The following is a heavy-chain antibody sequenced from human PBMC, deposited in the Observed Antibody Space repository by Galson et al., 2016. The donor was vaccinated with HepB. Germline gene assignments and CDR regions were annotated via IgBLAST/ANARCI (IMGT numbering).Heavy chain of an antibody. CDR2: INPNSGGT. D-gene: IGHD3-16*01. V-gene: IGHV1-2*04. CDR3: ARGLAPVHILGASDAFDI. CDR1: GYTFTSYA. J-gene: IGHJ3*02. Sequence: SVKVSCKASGYTFTSYAMNWVRQAPGQGLEWMGRINPNSGGTNYTQKFQDWVTMTRDTSVSTAFMELSRLTSGDTAVYYRARGLAPVHILGASDAFDIWGQGTMVTVSS.